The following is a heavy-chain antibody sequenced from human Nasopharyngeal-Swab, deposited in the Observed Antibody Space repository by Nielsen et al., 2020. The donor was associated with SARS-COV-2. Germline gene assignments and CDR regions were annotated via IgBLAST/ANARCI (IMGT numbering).Heavy chain of an antibody. J-gene: IGHJ4*02. CDR3: AGIVVVPAATDNDY. CDR2: IYYSGST. D-gene: IGHD2-2*01. CDR1: GGSTSSYY. Sequence: SETLSLTCTVSGGSTSSYYWGWIRQPPGKGLEWIGSIYYSGSTYYNPSLKSRVTISVDTSKNQFSLKLSSVTAADTAVYYCAGIVVVPAATDNDYWGQGTLVTVSS. V-gene: IGHV4-39*01.